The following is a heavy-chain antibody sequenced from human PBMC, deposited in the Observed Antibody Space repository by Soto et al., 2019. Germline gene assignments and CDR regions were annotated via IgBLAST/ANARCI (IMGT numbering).Heavy chain of an antibody. J-gene: IGHJ6*02. D-gene: IGHD3-10*01. CDR2: IGGSGFTT. CDR1: GFTFSNYA. V-gene: IGHV3-23*01. CDR3: AKDRGSGTYFTHYYGMDV. Sequence: EVQLLESGGGLVQPGGSLRLSCAASGFTFSNYAMTWVRQAPGKGLEWVSVIGGSGFTTNYADSVKGRFTISRDNSKNTLYQQMNSLRAEDTAVYYCAKDRGSGTYFTHYYGMDVWGHGTTVTVSS.